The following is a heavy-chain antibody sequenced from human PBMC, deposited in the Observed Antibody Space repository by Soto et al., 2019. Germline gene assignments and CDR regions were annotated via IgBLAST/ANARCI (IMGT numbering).Heavy chain of an antibody. CDR3: ASRTRATPWIQLAWDWFDP. CDR1: GGSISSSSYY. D-gene: IGHD5-18*01. J-gene: IGHJ5*02. V-gene: IGHV4-39*01. CDR2: IYYSGST. Sequence: QLQLQESGPGLVKPSETLSLTCTVSGGSISSSSYYWGWIRQPPGKGLEWIGSIYYSGSTYYNPSLKSRVTISVDTSKNQFSLKLSSVTAADTAVYYCASRTRATPWIQLAWDWFDPWGQGTLVTVSS.